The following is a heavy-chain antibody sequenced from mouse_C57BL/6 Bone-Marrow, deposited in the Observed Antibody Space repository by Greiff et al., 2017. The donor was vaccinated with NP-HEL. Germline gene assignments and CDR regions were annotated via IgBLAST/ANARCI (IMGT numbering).Heavy chain of an antibody. D-gene: IGHD1-1*01. CDR3: ALGDYGSSYPFAY. J-gene: IGHJ3*01. CDR1: GYSITSGYD. Sequence: EVKVVESGPGMVKPSQSLSLTCTVTGYSITSGYDWHWIRHFPGNKLEWMGYISYSGSTNYNPSLKSRISITHDTSKNHFFLKLNSVTTEDTATYYCALGDYGSSYPFAYWGQGTLVTVSA. CDR2: ISYSGST. V-gene: IGHV3-1*01.